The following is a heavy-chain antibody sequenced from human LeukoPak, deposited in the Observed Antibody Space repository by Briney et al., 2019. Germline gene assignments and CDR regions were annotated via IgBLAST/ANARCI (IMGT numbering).Heavy chain of an antibody. CDR1: GYTFTGYY. CDR3: ASGGSRIEALHYYYYYYMDV. Sequence: ASVKVSCKASGYTFTGYYMHWVRQAPGQGLEWMGWINPNSGGTNYAQKFQGRVTMTRDTSTSTACMELSRLRSDATAVYYCASGGSRIEALHYYYYYYMDVWGKGTTVTVSS. CDR2: INPNSGGT. J-gene: IGHJ6*03. V-gene: IGHV1-2*02. D-gene: IGHD6-6*01.